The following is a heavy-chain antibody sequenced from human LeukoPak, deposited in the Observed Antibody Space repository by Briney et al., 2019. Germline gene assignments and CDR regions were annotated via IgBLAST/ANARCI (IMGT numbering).Heavy chain of an antibody. CDR2: IYSSGST. Sequence: SETLSLTCTVSGGSINSNYWNWIRQPPGKGLEWIGYIYSSGSTNYNPSLKSRVTMSVDTSKNQFSLKLTSVTAADTAVYYCARQRLGEISLTAFDIWGRGTMVTVSS. J-gene: IGHJ3*02. CDR3: ARQRLGEISLTAFDI. CDR1: GGSINSNY. D-gene: IGHD3-16*02. V-gene: IGHV4-4*09.